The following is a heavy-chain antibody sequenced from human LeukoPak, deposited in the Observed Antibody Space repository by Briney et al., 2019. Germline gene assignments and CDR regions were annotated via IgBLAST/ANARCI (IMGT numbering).Heavy chain of an antibody. Sequence: SETLSLTCTVSGGSISTYYWSWIRQPPGKGLEWIAYIDYSGSTNYNPSLKSRVTISVDTSKNQFSLKLSSVTAADTAVYYCARSWGRITISQRRGWLSNVFDYWGQGTLVTVSS. CDR1: GGSISTYY. V-gene: IGHV4-59*01. CDR2: IDYSGST. D-gene: IGHD3-10*01. CDR3: ARSWGRITISQRRGWLSNVFDY. J-gene: IGHJ4*02.